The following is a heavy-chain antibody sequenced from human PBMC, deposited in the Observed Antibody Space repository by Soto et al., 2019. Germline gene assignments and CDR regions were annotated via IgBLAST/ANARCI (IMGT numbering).Heavy chain of an antibody. CDR2: ISSSSSTI. D-gene: IGHD2-15*01. V-gene: IGHV3-48*01. J-gene: IGHJ2*01. CDR3: ASCYSGSGGSCYSYWYFDL. Sequence: EVQLVESGGGLVQPGGSLRLSCAASGFTFSSYSMNWVRQAPGKGLEWVSYISSSSSTIYYADSVKGRFTISRDNSKNSLYLQMNSLRAEDTAVYYCASCYSGSGGSCYSYWYFDLCGRGTLVTVSS. CDR1: GFTFSSYS.